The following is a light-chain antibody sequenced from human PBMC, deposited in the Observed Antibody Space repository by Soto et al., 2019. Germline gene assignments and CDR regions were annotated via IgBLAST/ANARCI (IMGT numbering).Light chain of an antibody. CDR3: QQYDNLPPIT. V-gene: IGKV1-33*01. Sequence: DIVMTQSPDSLAVSLGERATIKCKSSQSVLDTSNKKNYLNWYQQKPGKAPKLLIYDASNLETGVPSRFSGSGSGTDFTFTISSLQPEDIATYYCQQYDNLPPITFGQGTRLEIK. J-gene: IGKJ5*01. CDR1: QSVLDTSNKKNY. CDR2: DAS.